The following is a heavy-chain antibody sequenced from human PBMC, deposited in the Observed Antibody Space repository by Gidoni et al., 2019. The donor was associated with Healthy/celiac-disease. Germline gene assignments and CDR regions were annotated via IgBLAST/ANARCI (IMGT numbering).Heavy chain of an antibody. CDR1: GFTFRSYS. D-gene: IGHD2-15*01. CDR2: ISSSSSYI. J-gene: IGHJ4*02. Sequence: EVQLVESGGGLVKPGGPLRLSCSASGFTFRSYSMNWVRPAPGKGLEWVSSISSSSSYIYYADSVKGRFTISRDNAKNSLYLQMNSLRAEDTAVYYCAVVVVAATQAAAPVDYWGQGTLVTVSS. V-gene: IGHV3-21*01. CDR3: AVVVVAATQAAAPVDY.